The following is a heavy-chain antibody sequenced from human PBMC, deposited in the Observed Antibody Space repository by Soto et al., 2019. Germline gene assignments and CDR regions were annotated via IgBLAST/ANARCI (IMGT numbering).Heavy chain of an antibody. V-gene: IGHV5-51*03. D-gene: IGHD6-13*01. Sequence: EVQLVQSGAEVKKPGESLKISCKGSGYSFTSYWIGWVRQMPGKGLEWMGIIYPGDSDTRYSPSFQGQVTISADKSISTAYLQWSSLKASDTAMYYCARSERQQLAYYYYYYMDVWGKGTTVTVSS. J-gene: IGHJ6*03. CDR1: GYSFTSYW. CDR2: IYPGDSDT. CDR3: ARSERQQLAYYYYYYMDV.